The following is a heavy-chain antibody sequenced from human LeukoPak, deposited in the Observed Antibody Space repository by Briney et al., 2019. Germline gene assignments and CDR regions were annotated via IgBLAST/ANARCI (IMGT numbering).Heavy chain of an antibody. Sequence: SETLSLTCTVSGGSISSSSYYWGWIRQPPGKGLEWIGSIYYSGSTYYNPSLKSRVPISVDTSKNQFSLKLSSVTAADTAVYYCARLGPVWVQGEDYWGQGTLVTVSS. D-gene: IGHD3-10*01. CDR2: IYYSGST. J-gene: IGHJ4*02. CDR3: ARLGPVWVQGEDY. CDR1: GGSISSSSYY. V-gene: IGHV4-39*01.